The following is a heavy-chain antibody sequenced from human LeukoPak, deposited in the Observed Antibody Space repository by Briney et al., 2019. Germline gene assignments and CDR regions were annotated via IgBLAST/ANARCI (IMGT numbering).Heavy chain of an antibody. V-gene: IGHV3-11*01. Sequence: GGSLRLSCAASGFTFSDYYMSWIRQAPGKGLEWVSYISSSGSTIYYADSVKGRLTISRDNAKNSLYLQMNSLRAEDTAVYYCATHYGSGSPFDYWGQGTLVTVSS. CDR2: ISSSGSTI. CDR1: GFTFSDYY. CDR3: ATHYGSGSPFDY. D-gene: IGHD3-10*01. J-gene: IGHJ4*02.